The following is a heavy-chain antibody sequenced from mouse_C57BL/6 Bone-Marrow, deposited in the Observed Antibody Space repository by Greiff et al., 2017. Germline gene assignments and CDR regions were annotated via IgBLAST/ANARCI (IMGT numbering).Heavy chain of an antibody. J-gene: IGHJ4*01. CDR2: ISNLAYSI. Sequence: EVKVVESGGGLVQPGGSLKLSCAASGFTFSDYGMAWVRQAPRKGPEWVAFISNLAYSIYYADTVTGRFTISRENAKNTLYLEMSSLRSEDTAMYYCARRRLPYAMDYWGQGTSVTVSS. D-gene: IGHD2-4*01. CDR3: ARRRLPYAMDY. V-gene: IGHV5-15*01. CDR1: GFTFSDYG.